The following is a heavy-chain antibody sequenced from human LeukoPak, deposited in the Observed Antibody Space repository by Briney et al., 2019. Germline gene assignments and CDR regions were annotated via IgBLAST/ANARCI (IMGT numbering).Heavy chain of an antibody. J-gene: IGHJ5*02. CDR3: ARSGGYYYGSGSPSYP. CDR2: INHSGST. Sequence: SETLSLTCAVYGGSFSGYYWSWIRQPPGKGLEWIGEINHSGSTNYNPSLKSRVTISVDTSKNQFSLKLSSVTAADTAVYYCARSGGYYYGSGSPSYPWGQGTLVTVSS. D-gene: IGHD3-10*01. CDR1: GGSFSGYY. V-gene: IGHV4-34*01.